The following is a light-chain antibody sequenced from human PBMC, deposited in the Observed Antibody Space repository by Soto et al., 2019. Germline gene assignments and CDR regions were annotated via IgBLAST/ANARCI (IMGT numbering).Light chain of an antibody. Sequence: QSVLTQPPSASGTPGQRVVISCSGSSSHIGSNTVNWYQQLPGTAPKLLIYSNNQRPSGVPDRFSGSKSGTSASLAISGLQSEDEADYYCCSYAGSSTYVFGTGTKVTVL. CDR2: SNN. V-gene: IGLV1-44*01. CDR1: SSHIGSNT. CDR3: CSYAGSSTYV. J-gene: IGLJ1*01.